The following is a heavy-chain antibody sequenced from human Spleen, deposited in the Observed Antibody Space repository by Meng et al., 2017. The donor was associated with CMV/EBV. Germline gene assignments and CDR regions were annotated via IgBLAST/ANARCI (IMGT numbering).Heavy chain of an antibody. J-gene: IGHJ5*02. D-gene: IGHD6-6*01. CDR1: GGFINNYY. V-gene: IGHV4-34*01. CDR2: INHSGST. Sequence: SETLSLTCTVSGGFINNYYWSWIRQPPGKGLEWIGEINHSGSTNYNPSLKSRVTISGDTSKNQLSLRLNSVTAADTAVYYCARGGVAARLRWFDPWGQGTLVTVSS. CDR3: ARGGVAARLRWFDP.